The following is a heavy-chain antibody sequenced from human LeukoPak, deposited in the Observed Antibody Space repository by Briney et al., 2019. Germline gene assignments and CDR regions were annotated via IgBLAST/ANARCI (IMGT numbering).Heavy chain of an antibody. CDR1: GGSFSGYY. CDR3: ARGRGPYYCVMDV. V-gene: IGHV4-34*01. Sequence: SETLSLTCAVYGGSFSGYYWSWIRQPPGKGLEWIGEINHSGSTNYNPSLKSRVTISVDTSKNQFSLKLSSVTAADTAVYYCARGRGPYYCVMDVWGQGTTVTVSS. J-gene: IGHJ6*02. D-gene: IGHD3-10*01. CDR2: INHSGST.